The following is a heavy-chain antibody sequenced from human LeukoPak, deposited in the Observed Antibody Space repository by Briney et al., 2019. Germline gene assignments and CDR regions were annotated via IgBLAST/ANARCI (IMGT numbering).Heavy chain of an antibody. CDR1: GFTFSSYA. J-gene: IGHJ4*02. CDR3: ARDGPPYYDFWSGYYGIDY. Sequence: GGSLRLSCAASGFTFSSYAMSWVRQAPGKGLEWVSAISGSGGSTYYADSVKGRFTISRDNSKNTLYLQMNSPRAEDTAVYYCARDGPPYYDFWSGYYGIDYWGQGTLVTVSP. CDR2: ISGSGGST. D-gene: IGHD3-3*01. V-gene: IGHV3-23*01.